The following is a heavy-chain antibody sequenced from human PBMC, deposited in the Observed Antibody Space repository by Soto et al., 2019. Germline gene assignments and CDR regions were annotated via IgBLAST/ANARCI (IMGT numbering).Heavy chain of an antibody. CDR1: GFTFDDYT. D-gene: IGHD4-17*01. CDR2: ISWDGGNT. Sequence: TGGSLRLSCAASGFTFDDYTMHWVRQAPGKGLEWVSMISWDGGNTYYADSVKGRFTISRDNSKNSLYLQMNSLRTEDTALYYCAKDTSWTIDYWGQGTLVTVCS. V-gene: IGHV3-43*01. J-gene: IGHJ4*02. CDR3: AKDTSWTIDY.